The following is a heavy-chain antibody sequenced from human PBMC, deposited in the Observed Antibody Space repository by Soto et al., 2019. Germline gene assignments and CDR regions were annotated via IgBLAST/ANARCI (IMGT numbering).Heavy chain of an antibody. V-gene: IGHV1-3*01. J-gene: IGHJ4*02. Sequence: QVQLVQSGAEVKEPGASVKVSCKASGYTFTYYTIHWVRQAPGQGLEWMGSISSGNGNTKFSQKFQDRVTFTRDTSAGTAYMELGSLRSDDTAVYYCARTRQLVYFDYWGQGTLVTVSS. CDR3: ARTRQLVYFDY. D-gene: IGHD6-6*01. CDR2: ISSGNGNT. CDR1: GYTFTYYT.